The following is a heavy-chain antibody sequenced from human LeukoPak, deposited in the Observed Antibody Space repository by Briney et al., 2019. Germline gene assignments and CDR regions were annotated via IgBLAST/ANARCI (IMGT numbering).Heavy chain of an antibody. CDR3: ATTFGVFWSGYPVDY. J-gene: IGHJ4*02. CDR1: GFTFSSYS. D-gene: IGHD3-3*01. CDR2: ISSSSSYI. V-gene: IGHV3-21*01. Sequence: GGSLRLSCAASGFTFSSYSMNWVRQAPGKGLEWVSSISSSSSYIYYADSVKGRFTISRDNAKNSLYLQMNSLRAEDTAAYYCATTFGVFWSGYPVDYWGQGTLVTVSS.